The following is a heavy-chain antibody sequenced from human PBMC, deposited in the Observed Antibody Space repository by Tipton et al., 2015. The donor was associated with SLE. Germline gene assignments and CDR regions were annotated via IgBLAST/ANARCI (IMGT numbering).Heavy chain of an antibody. D-gene: IGHD2-2*01. CDR3: ARATSCLAFDY. Sequence: TLSLTCTVSGGSISSGGYYWSWIRQPPGKGLEWIGYIYYSGSTNYNPSLKSRVTISVDTSKNQFSLKLSSVTAADTAVYYCARATSCLAFDYWGQGTLVTVSS. V-gene: IGHV4-61*08. CDR2: IYYSGST. CDR1: GGSISSGGYY. J-gene: IGHJ4*02.